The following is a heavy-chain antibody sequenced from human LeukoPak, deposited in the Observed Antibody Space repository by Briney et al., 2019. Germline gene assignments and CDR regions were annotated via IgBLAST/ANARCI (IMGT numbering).Heavy chain of an antibody. J-gene: IGHJ5*02. Sequence: GGSLRLSCAVSGFTVSSNYMSWVRQAPGKGLEWVSVIYSGGSTYYADSVKGRFTISRDNSKNTLYLQMNSPRAEDTAVYYCARDPPPDYYDSSGYYQVSWGQGTLVTVSS. CDR2: IYSGGST. CDR1: GFTVSSNY. V-gene: IGHV3-66*01. D-gene: IGHD3-22*01. CDR3: ARDPPPDYYDSSGYYQVS.